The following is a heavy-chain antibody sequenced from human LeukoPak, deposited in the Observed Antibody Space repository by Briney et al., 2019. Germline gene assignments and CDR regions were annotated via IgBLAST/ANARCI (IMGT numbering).Heavy chain of an antibody. J-gene: IGHJ4*02. Sequence: RGSLTLSCAASGFTFSSYAMSWVRQAPGKGLEWVSAISGSGGRTYYADSGKGRFTISRDNSKNTLYLQMNSLRAEDTAVYYCAKVITLTMVRGVPPSDYWGQGTLVTVSS. D-gene: IGHD3-10*01. CDR1: GFTFSSYA. CDR2: ISGSGGRT. V-gene: IGHV3-23*01. CDR3: AKVITLTMVRGVPPSDY.